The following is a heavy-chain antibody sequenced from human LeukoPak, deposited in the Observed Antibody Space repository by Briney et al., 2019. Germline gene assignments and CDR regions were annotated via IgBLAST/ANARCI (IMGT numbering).Heavy chain of an antibody. D-gene: IGHD6-19*01. J-gene: IGHJ4*02. CDR3: AKERAGSSGHIDC. Sequence: GGSLRLSCAASGFTFSTYWMSWVRQAPGKGLEWVANIKEDGSEKYYVDSVKGRFTISRDNAKKSLYLQLNSLRGEDTAVYYYAKERAGSSGHIDCWGQGTLVTVSS. CDR1: GFTFSTYW. CDR2: IKEDGSEK. V-gene: IGHV3-7*01.